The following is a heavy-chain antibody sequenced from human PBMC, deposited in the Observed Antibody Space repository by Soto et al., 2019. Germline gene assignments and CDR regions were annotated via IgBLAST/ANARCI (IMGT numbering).Heavy chain of an antibody. V-gene: IGHV3-33*01. D-gene: IGHD5-12*01. J-gene: IGHJ4*02. CDR2: IWYDGSNK. CDR3: ARGYSGYDGIDY. Sequence: QVQLVESGGGVVQPGRSLRLSCAASGFTFSSYGMHWVRQAPGKGLEWVAVIWYDGSNKYYADSVKGRFTISRDNSKNTRYLQMNGLRAEDTAVYYCARGYSGYDGIDYWGQGTLVTVSS. CDR1: GFTFSSYG.